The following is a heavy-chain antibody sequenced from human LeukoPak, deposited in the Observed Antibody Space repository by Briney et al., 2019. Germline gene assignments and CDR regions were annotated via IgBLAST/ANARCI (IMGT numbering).Heavy chain of an antibody. CDR3: ADTPSIRITMIVVVPVGI. D-gene: IGHD3-22*01. J-gene: IGHJ3*02. CDR1: GFTFSSYA. CDR2: ISGSGGST. Sequence: GGSLGLSCAASGFTFSSYAMSWVRQAPGKGLEWVSAISGSGGSTYYADSVKGRFTISRDNSKNTLYLQMNSLRAEDTAVYYCADTPSIRITMIVVVPVGIWGQGTMVTVSS. V-gene: IGHV3-23*01.